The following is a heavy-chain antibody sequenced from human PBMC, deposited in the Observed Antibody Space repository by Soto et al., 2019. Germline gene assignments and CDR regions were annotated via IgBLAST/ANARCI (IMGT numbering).Heavy chain of an antibody. CDR2: INPSGGST. Sequence: QVQLVQSGAEVKKPGASVKVSCKASGYTFTSYYMHWVRQAPGQGLEWMGIINPSGGSTSYAQKFQGRVTMTRDTSTSTVYMELSSLRSEDTAVYYGASRAGSGSYLDYWGQGTLVTVSS. J-gene: IGHJ4*02. CDR3: ASRAGSGSYLDY. CDR1: GYTFTSYY. V-gene: IGHV1-46*03. D-gene: IGHD3-10*01.